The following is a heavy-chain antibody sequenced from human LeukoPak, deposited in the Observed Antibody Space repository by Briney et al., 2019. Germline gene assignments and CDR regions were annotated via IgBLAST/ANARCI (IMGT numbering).Heavy chain of an antibody. CDR3: ATPYISGYFDWSPIFQH. J-gene: IGHJ1*01. CDR2: ISSSGSAT. Sequence: GGSLRLSCAASGFTFSSYSMNWVRQAPGKGLEGVSYISSSGSATYYADSVKGRFTVSRDNAKNSLSLQMNSLRDEDTAVYYCATPYISGYFDWSPIFQHWGQGTLVTVSS. V-gene: IGHV3-48*02. D-gene: IGHD3-9*01. CDR1: GFTFSSYS.